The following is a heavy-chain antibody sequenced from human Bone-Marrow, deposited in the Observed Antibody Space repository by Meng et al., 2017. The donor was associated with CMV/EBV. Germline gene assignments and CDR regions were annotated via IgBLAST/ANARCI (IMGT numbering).Heavy chain of an antibody. J-gene: IGHJ4*02. V-gene: IGHV5-51*01. Sequence: GGSLRLSCKGSGYSFTSYWIGWVRQMPGKGLEWMGIIYPGDSDTRYSPSFQGQVTISADKSISTAYLQWSSLKASDTAMYYCARWMATPMGCDYWGQGTLVTASS. CDR1: GYSFTSYW. D-gene: IGHD5-24*01. CDR3: ARWMATPMGCDY. CDR2: IYPGDSDT.